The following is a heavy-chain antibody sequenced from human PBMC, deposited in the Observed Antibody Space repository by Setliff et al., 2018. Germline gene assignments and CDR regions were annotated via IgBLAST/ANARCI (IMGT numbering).Heavy chain of an antibody. V-gene: IGHV4-61*09. CDR2: IYTSGST. D-gene: IGHD2-2*01. J-gene: IGHJ6*02. CDR3: AREAFVVVPAALHYYYGMDV. Sequence: SETLSPTCTVSGGSISSGSYYWSWIRQPAGKGLEWIGHIYTSGSTNYNPSLKSRGTISVDTSKNQFSLKLSSVTAADTAVYYCAREAFVVVPAALHYYYGMDVWGQGTTVTVSS. CDR1: GGSISSGSYY.